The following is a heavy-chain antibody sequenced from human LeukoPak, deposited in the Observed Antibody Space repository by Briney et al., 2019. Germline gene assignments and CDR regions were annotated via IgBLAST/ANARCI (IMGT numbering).Heavy chain of an antibody. Sequence: GRSLRLSCAVSGFNFDDYAMHWVRQAPGRGLEWVSGINWKTGNGIYADSVEGRFTISRDNAKNSLYLQMSSLRAEDTALYYCTRRAARWQFDLWGRGTLLTVSS. D-gene: IGHD5-24*01. CDR1: GFNFDDYA. J-gene: IGHJ2*01. V-gene: IGHV3-9*01. CDR3: TRRAARWQFDL. CDR2: INWKTGNG.